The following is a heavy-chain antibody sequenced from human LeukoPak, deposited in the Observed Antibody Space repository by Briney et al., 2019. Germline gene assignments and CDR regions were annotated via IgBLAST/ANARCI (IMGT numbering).Heavy chain of an antibody. CDR1: GFTFTSSA. CDR3: AAIPYYDYGGIYYFDY. J-gene: IGHJ4*02. CDR2: IVVGSGNT. V-gene: IGHV1-58*02. D-gene: IGHD4/OR15-4a*01. Sequence: SVKASCKASGFTFTSSAMQWVRQARGQRLEWIGWIVVGSGNTNYAQKFQERVTITRDMSTSTAYMELSSLRSEDTAVYYCAAIPYYDYGGIYYFDYWGQGTLVTVSS.